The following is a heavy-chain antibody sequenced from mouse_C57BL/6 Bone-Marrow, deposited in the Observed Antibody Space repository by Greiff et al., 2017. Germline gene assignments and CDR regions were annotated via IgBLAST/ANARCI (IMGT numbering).Heavy chain of an antibody. CDR1: GYAFSSSW. J-gene: IGHJ3*01. Sequence: VQLQQSGPELVKPGASVKISCKASGYAFSSSWMNWVKQRPGKGLEWIGRIYPGDGDTNYNGKVKGKATLTADKSSSTAYMQLSSLTSEDSAVYFGARSGTAQAKAWFAYWGQGTLVTVSA. D-gene: IGHD3-2*02. CDR3: ARSGTAQAKAWFAY. CDR2: IYPGDGDT. V-gene: IGHV1-82*01.